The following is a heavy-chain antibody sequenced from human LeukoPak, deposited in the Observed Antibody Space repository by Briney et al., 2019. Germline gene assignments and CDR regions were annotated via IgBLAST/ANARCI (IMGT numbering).Heavy chain of an antibody. Sequence: SVKVSCKASGGTFSSYAISWVRQAPGQGLEWMGGIIPIFGTANYAQKFQGRVTITTDESTSTAYTELSSLRSEDTAVYYCARAAAGTGNWFDPWGQGTLVTVSS. CDR3: ARAAAGTGNWFDP. CDR1: GGTFSSYA. CDR2: IIPIFGTA. D-gene: IGHD6-13*01. V-gene: IGHV1-69*05. J-gene: IGHJ5*02.